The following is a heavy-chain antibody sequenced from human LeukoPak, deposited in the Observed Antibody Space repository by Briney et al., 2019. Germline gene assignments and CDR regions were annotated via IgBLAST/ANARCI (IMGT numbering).Heavy chain of an antibody. V-gene: IGHV3-23*01. D-gene: IGHD3-22*01. J-gene: IGHJ3*02. CDR1: GFTFSSYA. CDR3: AKGQTYYYDSSGLNDAFDI. CDR2: ISGSGGST. Sequence: GGSLRLSCAASGFTFSSYAMSWVRRAPGKGLEWVSAISGSGGSTYYADSVKGRFTISRDNSKNTLYLQMNSLRAEDTAVYYCAKGQTYYYDSSGLNDAFDIWGQGTMVTVSS.